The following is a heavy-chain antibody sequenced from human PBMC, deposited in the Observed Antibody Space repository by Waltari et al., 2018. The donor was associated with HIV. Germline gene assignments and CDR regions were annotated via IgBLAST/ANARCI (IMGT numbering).Heavy chain of an antibody. Sequence: EVQLVESGGGLVQPGGSLRLSCAASGFTFSSYWMSWVRQAPGKGLEWVANIKQDGSEKYYVDSVKDRFTISRDNAKNALYLQMNSLRAEDTAVYYCARDKGYCSSTSCYSTYGYYYGMDVWGQGTTVTVSS. CDR2: IKQDGSEK. CDR1: GFTFSSYW. D-gene: IGHD2-2*01. V-gene: IGHV3-7*01. CDR3: ARDKGYCSSTSCYSTYGYYYGMDV. J-gene: IGHJ6*02.